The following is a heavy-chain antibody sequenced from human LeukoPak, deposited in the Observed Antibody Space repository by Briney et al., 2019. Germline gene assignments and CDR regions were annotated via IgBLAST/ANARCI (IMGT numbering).Heavy chain of an antibody. Sequence: GGSLRLSCAASGFTFSSYEMNWVRQAPGKGLEWVSYISSSGSSIYYADSVKGRFTISRDNAKNSLYLQMKSLRAEDTAVYYCASHRYYDILTGYYKGPTQFDYWGQGTLVTVSS. CDR2: ISSSGSSI. CDR3: ASHRYYDILTGYYKGPTQFDY. D-gene: IGHD3-9*01. CDR1: GFTFSSYE. V-gene: IGHV3-48*03. J-gene: IGHJ4*02.